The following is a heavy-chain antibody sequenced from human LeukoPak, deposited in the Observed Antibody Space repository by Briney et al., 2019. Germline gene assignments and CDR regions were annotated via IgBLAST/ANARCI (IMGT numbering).Heavy chain of an antibody. D-gene: IGHD3-16*01. CDR2: IYTSGGS. Sequence: SGTLSLTCTVSGASISDSYWSWIRQPPGKGLEWIGYIYTSGGSVYNPSLLGRVSISADMSKNQFSLNVNSVTAADTAVYFCARHPIVFGGSSGAFDIWGQGAMVTVTS. CDR3: ARHPIVFGGSSGAFDI. V-gene: IGHV4-4*09. J-gene: IGHJ3*02. CDR1: GASISDSY.